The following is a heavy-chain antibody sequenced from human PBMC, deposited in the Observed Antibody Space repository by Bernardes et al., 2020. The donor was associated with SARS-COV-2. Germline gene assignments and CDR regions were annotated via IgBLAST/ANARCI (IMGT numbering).Heavy chain of an antibody. V-gene: IGHV4-38-2*02. Sequence: SETLSLTCAISAYSISSGYYWGWIRQPPGKGLEWIGSISHTGSTYYNPSLKSRVTISVDTSKNHLSLTVRSVTAADTAVYYCAREAGDSSSSLDPWGQGALVTVSS. CDR3: AREAGDSSSSLDP. D-gene: IGHD6-6*01. CDR1: AYSISSGYY. CDR2: ISHTGST. J-gene: IGHJ5*02.